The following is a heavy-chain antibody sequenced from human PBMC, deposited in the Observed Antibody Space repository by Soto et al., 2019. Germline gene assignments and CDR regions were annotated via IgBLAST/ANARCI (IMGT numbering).Heavy chain of an antibody. CDR2: ISYDGSNK. J-gene: IGHJ4*02. D-gene: IGHD1-26*01. CDR1: GFTFSSYG. V-gene: IGHV3-30*03. Sequence: VGSLRLSCAASGFTFSSYGMHWVRQAPGKGLEWVAVISYDGSNKYYADSVKGRFTISRDNSKNTLYLQMNSLRAEDTAVYYCARESIVGATNTFDYWGQGTLVTVS. CDR3: ARESIVGATNTFDY.